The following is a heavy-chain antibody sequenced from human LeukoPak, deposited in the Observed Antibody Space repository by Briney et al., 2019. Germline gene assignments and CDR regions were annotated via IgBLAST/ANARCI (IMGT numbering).Heavy chain of an antibody. V-gene: IGHV3-7*03. CDR2: INHNGNVN. Sequence: GGSLRLSCAASGFTFSSYWMNWARQAPGKGLEWVASINHNGNVNYYVDSVKGRFTISRDNARNSLYLQMNSLRAEDTAVYYCAREVSLSLWGQGTTVTVSS. CDR1: GFTFSSYW. D-gene: IGHD5/OR15-5a*01. J-gene: IGHJ6*02. CDR3: AREVSLSL.